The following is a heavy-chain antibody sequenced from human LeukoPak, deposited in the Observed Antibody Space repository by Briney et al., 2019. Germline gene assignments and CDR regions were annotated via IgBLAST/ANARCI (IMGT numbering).Heavy chain of an antibody. J-gene: IGHJ6*02. V-gene: IGHV5-51*01. Sequence: GESLQISFQGSGYSFTSYWIGWVRPMPGKGLEGMGIIYPGDSDTRYSPSFQGQVTISADKSISTAYLQWSSLKASDTAMYYCARRRYCSGGSCRPISHGMDVWGQGTTVTVSS. D-gene: IGHD2-15*01. CDR2: IYPGDSDT. CDR3: ARRRYCSGGSCRPISHGMDV. CDR1: GYSFTSYW.